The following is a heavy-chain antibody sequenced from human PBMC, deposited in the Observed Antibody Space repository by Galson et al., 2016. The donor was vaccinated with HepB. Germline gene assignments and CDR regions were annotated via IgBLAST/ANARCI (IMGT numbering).Heavy chain of an antibody. J-gene: IGHJ5*02. D-gene: IGHD3-22*01. CDR2: INPRGDIT. V-gene: IGHV1-46*01. Sequence: SVKVSCKASGYTFTNYYMHWVRQAPGQGLEWMGVINPRGDITSYAQKFEGRVTVTRDTSTSTVYMELSSLRSEDTAVYYCAREPMIAVLAANNWFDPWGQGTLVTVSS. CDR3: AREPMIAVLAANNWFDP. CDR1: GYTFTNYY.